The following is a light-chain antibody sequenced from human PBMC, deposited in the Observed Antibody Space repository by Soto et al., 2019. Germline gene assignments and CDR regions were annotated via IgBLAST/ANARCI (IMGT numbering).Light chain of an antibody. Sequence: QAVLTQSSSASASLGSSVKLTCTLSSGHSSYIIAWHQQQPGKAPRYLMKLEGSGSYNKGSGGPDRFSGSSSGADRYLTISNLQFDDEADYYCETWDTNTWVFGGGTKLTVL. CDR2: LEGSGSY. CDR1: SGHSSYI. V-gene: IGLV4-60*02. J-gene: IGLJ3*02. CDR3: ETWDTNTWV.